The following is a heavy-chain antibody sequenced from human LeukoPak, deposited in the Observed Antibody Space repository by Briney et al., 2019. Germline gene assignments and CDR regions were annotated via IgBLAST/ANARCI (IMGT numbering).Heavy chain of an antibody. CDR2: INPNSGGT. CDR3: ATPYYYGSGSPSDYYMDV. V-gene: IGHV1-2*02. Sequence: ASVKVSCKASGYTFTGYYMHWVRQAPGQGLEWMGWINPNSGGTNYAQKFQGRVTMTRDTSFSTAYMELSRLRSDDTAVYYCATPYYYGSGSPSDYYMDVWGKGTTVTVSS. CDR1: GYTFTGYY. J-gene: IGHJ6*03. D-gene: IGHD3-10*01.